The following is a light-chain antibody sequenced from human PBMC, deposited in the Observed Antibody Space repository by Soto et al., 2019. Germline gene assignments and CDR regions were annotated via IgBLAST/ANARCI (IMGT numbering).Light chain of an antibody. V-gene: IGLV2-14*01. CDR3: SSYTGSSTLV. CDR1: SSDVRGYNY. Sequence: QSALTQPASVSGSPGQSITISCTGTSSDVRGYNYVSWYQQHPGKAPKLMIYEVSNRPSGVSNRFSGSKSGNTASLTISGLQADDEADYYCSSYTGSSTLVFGGGTKLTVL. J-gene: IGLJ3*02. CDR2: EVS.